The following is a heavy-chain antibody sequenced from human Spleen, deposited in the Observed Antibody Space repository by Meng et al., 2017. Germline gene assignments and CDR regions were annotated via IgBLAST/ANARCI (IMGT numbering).Heavy chain of an antibody. J-gene: IGHJ4*02. V-gene: IGHV4-34*01. CDR3: ARGPTTMAHDFDY. CDR1: GGPFSDSY. D-gene: IGHD4-11*01. Sequence: HGQVQRCGQGLLKPSEPLFLPCVVLGGPFSDSYESWIRQHPGKGLEWIGEINHSGSTNYNPSLESRATISVDTSQNNLSLKLSSVTAADSAVYYCARGPTTMAHDFDYWGQGTLVTVSS. CDR2: INHSGST.